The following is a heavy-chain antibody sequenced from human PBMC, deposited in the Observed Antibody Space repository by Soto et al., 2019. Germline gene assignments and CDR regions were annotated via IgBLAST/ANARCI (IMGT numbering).Heavy chain of an antibody. Sequence: APVKAACKASGSTFTSNYMHWVRMAPGQGLEWMGIIKPSGGSTSYAQKFQGRVTMTRDTSTSTVYRELSRLTSEDTALYYCARLLRYSTFRYYYYHRMDVWGQGTTVTVSS. D-gene: IGHD4-4*01. J-gene: IGHJ6*02. CDR2: IKPSGGST. V-gene: IGHV1-46*01. CDR1: GSTFTSNY. CDR3: ARLLRYSTFRYYYYHRMDV.